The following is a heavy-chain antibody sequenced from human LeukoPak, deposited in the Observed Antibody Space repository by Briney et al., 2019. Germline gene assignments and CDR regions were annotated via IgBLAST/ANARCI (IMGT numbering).Heavy chain of an antibody. CDR1: GGSISSYY. D-gene: IGHD3-22*01. J-gene: IGHJ3*02. CDR3: AREWGKYYYDSSGHSRAFDI. CDR2: IYYSGST. Sequence: PSXTLSLTCTVSGGSISSYYWSWIRQPPGKGLEWIGYIYYSGSTNYNPSLKSRVTISVDTSKNQFSLKLSSVTAADTAVYYCAREWGKYYYDSSGHSRAFDIWGQGTMVTVSS. V-gene: IGHV4-59*01.